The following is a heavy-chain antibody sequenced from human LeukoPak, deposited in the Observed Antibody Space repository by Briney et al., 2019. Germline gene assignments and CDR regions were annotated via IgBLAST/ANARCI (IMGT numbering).Heavy chain of an antibody. Sequence: PGGSLRLSCAASGFTFGSYWMSWVRQAPGKGLEWVANIKQDGSETYYVDSVKGRFTISRDNAKKSLYLQMNTLRAEDTAVYYCARDFISMVRGLGFYWGQGTLVTVSS. D-gene: IGHD3-10*01. CDR2: IKQDGSET. CDR3: ARDFISMVRGLGFY. CDR1: GFTFGSYW. J-gene: IGHJ4*02. V-gene: IGHV3-7*04.